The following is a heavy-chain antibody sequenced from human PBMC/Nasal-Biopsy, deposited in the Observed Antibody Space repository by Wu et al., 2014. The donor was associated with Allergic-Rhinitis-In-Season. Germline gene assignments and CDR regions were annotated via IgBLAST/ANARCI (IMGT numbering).Heavy chain of an antibody. Sequence: LRLSCAASGFTFSSYYMHWVRRAPGKGLVWVSHINSDGSNTRYADSVKGRFTISRDNAKNTLFLQMNSLRAEDSAVYYCARDPEDSRPCDFWGQGTLVTVSS. CDR2: INSDGSNT. CDR1: GFTFSSYY. CDR3: ARDPEDSRPCDF. D-gene: IGHD6-6*01. J-gene: IGHJ4*02. V-gene: IGHV3-74*01.